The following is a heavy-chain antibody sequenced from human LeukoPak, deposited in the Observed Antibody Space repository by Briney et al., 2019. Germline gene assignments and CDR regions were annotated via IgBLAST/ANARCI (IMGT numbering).Heavy chain of an antibody. CDR2: IYTSGST. Sequence: SETLSLTCIVSVGSISSYYWSWIRQPAGKGLEWIGRIYTSGSTNYNPSLKSRVTMSVDTSKNQFSLKRSSVTAADTAVDYCARSSGYYDSSGYYQEGPLDYWGQGTLVTVSS. D-gene: IGHD3-22*01. CDR3: ARSSGYYDSSGYYQEGPLDY. CDR1: VGSISSYY. J-gene: IGHJ4*02. V-gene: IGHV4-4*07.